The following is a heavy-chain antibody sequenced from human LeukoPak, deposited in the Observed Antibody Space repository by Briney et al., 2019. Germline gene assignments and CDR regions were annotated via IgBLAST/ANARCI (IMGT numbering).Heavy chain of an antibody. CDR2: IYYSGST. D-gene: IGHD3-10*01. V-gene: IGHV4-59*12. J-gene: IGHJ4*02. Sequence: SETLSLTCTVSGGSISSYYWSWIRQPPGKGLEWIGYIYYSGSTNYNPSLKSRVTISVDTSKNQFSLKLSSVTAADTAVYYCAREGTYYYGSGSYGPFDYWGQGTLVTVSS. CDR1: GGSISSYY. CDR3: AREGTYYYGSGSYGPFDY.